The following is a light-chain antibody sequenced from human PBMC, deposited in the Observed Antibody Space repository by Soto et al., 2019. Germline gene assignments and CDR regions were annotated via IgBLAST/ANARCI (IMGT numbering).Light chain of an antibody. V-gene: IGLV2-8*01. CDR3: CSYAGTSAPYV. CDR2: EVN. J-gene: IGLJ1*01. Sequence: QSALTQPPSASGSPGQSVAISCTGTSSDVGGYNYVSWYQQHPGKAPKLMIYEVNKRPSGVPDRFSGSKSGNTASLTVSGLQAEDEADYYCCSYAGTSAPYVFGSGTKLTVL. CDR1: SSDVGGYNY.